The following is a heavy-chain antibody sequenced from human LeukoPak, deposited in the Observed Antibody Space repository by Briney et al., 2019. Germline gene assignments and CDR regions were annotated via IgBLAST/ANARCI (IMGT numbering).Heavy chain of an antibody. D-gene: IGHD1-7*01. V-gene: IGHV4-59*11. CDR1: GASISSHY. CDR2: ISYSGTT. Sequence: SETLSLTCTVSGASISSHYWSWLRQPQGKGLEWIGYISYSGTTKYNASLKSRVTISADTTKSHFSLNLSSVTAAVTAVYYGARELELRSEGSFDYWGQGTLVTVS. J-gene: IGHJ4*02. CDR3: ARELELRSEGSFDY.